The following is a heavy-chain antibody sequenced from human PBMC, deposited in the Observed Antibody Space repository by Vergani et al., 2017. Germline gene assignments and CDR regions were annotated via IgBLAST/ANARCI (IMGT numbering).Heavy chain of an antibody. J-gene: IGHJ6*02. CDR2: ISGSGGST. CDR3: AKANPRNSGYDYLYYYHAMDV. V-gene: IGHV3-23*01. CDR1: GFTFNHYA. D-gene: IGHD5-12*01. Sequence: EVQLLESGGDLVQPGGSLRLSCAASGFTFNHYAMNWVRQAPGKGLEWVSGISGSGGSTYYAGSVKGRFTNSRDSSKNTLYLQMNSLSAGDTAVFYLAKANPRNSGYDYLYYYHAMDVWGQGTTVTVSS.